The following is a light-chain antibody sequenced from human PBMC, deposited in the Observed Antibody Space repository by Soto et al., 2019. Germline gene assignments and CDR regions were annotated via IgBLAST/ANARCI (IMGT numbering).Light chain of an antibody. J-gene: IGLJ1*01. CDR3: CSYVGSNNYV. CDR2: EVT. V-gene: IGLV2-8*01. CDR1: SSDVGGYNY. Sequence: QSVLTQPPSASGSPGQSVAISCTGTSSDVGGYNYVSWYQQYPGKAPKLIMYEVTKRPSGVPDRFSGSKSGNTASLTVSGLQAEDEVDYYCCSYVGSNNYVFGTGTKVTVL.